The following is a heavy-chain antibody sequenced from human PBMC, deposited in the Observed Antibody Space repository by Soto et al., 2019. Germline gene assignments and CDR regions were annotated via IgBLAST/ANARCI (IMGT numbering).Heavy chain of an antibody. CDR2: ISAYNGNT. Sequence: QVQLVQSGAEVKKPGASVKVSCKASGYTFTSYGISWVRQAPGQGLEWMGWISAYNGNTNYAQKLQGRVTMTTDTSTSTAYMELRSLRSDGTAVYYCARSCSSTSCYLGSDSFDYWGQGTLVTVSS. J-gene: IGHJ4*02. D-gene: IGHD2-2*01. CDR3: ARSCSSTSCYLGSDSFDY. V-gene: IGHV1-18*01. CDR1: GYTFTSYG.